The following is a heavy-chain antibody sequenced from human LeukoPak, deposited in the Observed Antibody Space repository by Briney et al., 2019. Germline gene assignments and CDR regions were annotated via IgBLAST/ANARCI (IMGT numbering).Heavy chain of an antibody. D-gene: IGHD3-10*01. CDR1: GGSISSNAYY. CDR3: ARRAITVAPYYFDY. CDR2: IYSSVST. V-gene: IGHV4-39*01. Sequence: PSETLSLTCTVSGGSISSNAYYWAWIRQPPGKGLEWIGSIYSSVSTYYNPSLKSRVTMYADTSKSQFSLKLTSVTAADTAVYFCARRAITVAPYYFDYWGQGTLVTVSS. J-gene: IGHJ4*02.